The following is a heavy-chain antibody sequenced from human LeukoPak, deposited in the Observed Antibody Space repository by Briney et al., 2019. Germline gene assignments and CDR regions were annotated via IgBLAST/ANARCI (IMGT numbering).Heavy chain of an antibody. J-gene: IGHJ4*02. CDR3: AKEKGKQWLVPPANYFDY. V-gene: IGHV3-23*01. CDR2: ISGSGGST. D-gene: IGHD6-19*01. CDR1: GLTFSSDV. Sequence: PGGSLRLSCVASGLTFSSDVMSWVRQVPGKGLEWVSGISGSGGSTYYADSVKGRFTISRDNSKNTLYLQMNSLRAEDTAVYYCAKEKGKQWLVPPANYFDYWGQGTLVTVSS.